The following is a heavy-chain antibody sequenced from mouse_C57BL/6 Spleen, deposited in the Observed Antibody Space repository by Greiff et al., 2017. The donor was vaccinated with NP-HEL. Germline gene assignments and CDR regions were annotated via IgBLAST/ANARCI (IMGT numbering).Heavy chain of an antibody. CDR1: GFTFSSYG. D-gene: IGHD2-5*01. CDR2: ISSGGSYT. Sequence: EVMLVESGGDLVKPGGSLKLSCAASGFTFSSYGMSWVRQTPDKRLEWVATISSGGSYTYYPDSVKGRFTISRDNAKDTLYLQMSSLKSEDTAMYYCARHGIVTTGYYAMDYWGQGTSVTVSS. CDR3: ARHGIVTTGYYAMDY. V-gene: IGHV5-6*01. J-gene: IGHJ4*01.